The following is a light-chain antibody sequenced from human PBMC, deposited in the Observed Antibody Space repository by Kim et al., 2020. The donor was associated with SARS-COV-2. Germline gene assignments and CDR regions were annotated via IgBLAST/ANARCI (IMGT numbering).Light chain of an antibody. V-gene: IGLV2-18*02. J-gene: IGLJ3*02. CDR2: EVS. CDR3: SSYTSNSTWV. Sequence: GQAVTIACTGNSSDVGSYDRVSWYQQPPGTAPKVMIYEVSNRPSGVPDRFSGSKSGNTASLTISGLQAEDEADYYCSSYTSNSTWVFGGGTKLTVL. CDR1: SSDVGSYDR.